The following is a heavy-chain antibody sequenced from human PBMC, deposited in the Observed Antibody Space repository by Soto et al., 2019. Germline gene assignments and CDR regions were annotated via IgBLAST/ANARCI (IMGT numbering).Heavy chain of an antibody. J-gene: IGHJ6*02. CDR1: ECTLASFW. D-gene: IGHD2-8*01. V-gene: IGHV3-74*01. Sequence: PGLSMRHCKVAFECTLASFWIHRVRQAQWKGLVWVSRIGSDGSITNYAESVKGRFTISRDSAKNTLYLQMNSLRAEDTAVYYCARVGVSRKRNAMDVWGQGTTVTVSS. CDR2: IGSDGSIT. CDR3: ARVGVSRKRNAMDV.